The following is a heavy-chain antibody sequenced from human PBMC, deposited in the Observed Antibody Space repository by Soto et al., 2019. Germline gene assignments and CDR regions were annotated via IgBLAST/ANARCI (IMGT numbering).Heavy chain of an antibody. CDR2: IWNDGSNK. V-gene: IGHV3-33*01. CDR3: ARIGSWALNFDY. J-gene: IGHJ4*02. CDR1: GFTFSNYH. Sequence: QVQLVESGGGVVQPGRSLRISCAASGFTFSNYHMHWVRQAPGRGLEWVAVIWNDGSNKYSADSVKGRFTISRDKSKNTLWIQMNSLRVEDTAVYYCARIGSWALNFDYWVQGTLVTVSS. D-gene: IGHD6-13*01.